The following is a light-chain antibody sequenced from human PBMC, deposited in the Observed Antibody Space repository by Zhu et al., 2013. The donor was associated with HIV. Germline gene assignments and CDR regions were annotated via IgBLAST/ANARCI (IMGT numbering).Light chain of an antibody. V-gene: IGLV3-1*01. CDR3: QVWDTSSDHVV. Sequence: SYDLTQPPSVSLSPGQTASITCSGDKLGDKYACWYQQKPGQSPVLVIYQDSTRPSGIPERFSGSNSGNTATLTISRVEAGDEADYYCQVWDTSSDHVVFGGGTKLTVL. J-gene: IGLJ2*01. CDR2: QDS. CDR1: KLGDKY.